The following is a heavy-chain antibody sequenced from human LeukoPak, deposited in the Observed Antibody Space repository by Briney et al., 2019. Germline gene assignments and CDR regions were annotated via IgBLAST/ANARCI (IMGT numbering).Heavy chain of an antibody. CDR1: GYTFTGYY. CDR2: ISAYNGNT. CDR3: AKSRQYQLLEIASGP. D-gene: IGHD2-2*01. Sequence: ASVKVSCKASGYTFTGYYMHWVRQAPGQGLEWMGWISAYNGNTNYAQKLQGRVTMTTDTSTSTAYMELRSLRAEDTAVYYCAKSRQYQLLEIASGPWGQGTLVTVSS. J-gene: IGHJ5*02. V-gene: IGHV1-18*04.